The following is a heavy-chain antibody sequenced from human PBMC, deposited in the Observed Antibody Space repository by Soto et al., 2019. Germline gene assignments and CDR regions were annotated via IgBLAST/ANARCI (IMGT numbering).Heavy chain of an antibody. CDR1: GGSISNYD. J-gene: IGHJ3*02. Sequence: SETLSLTCTVSGGSISNYDWSWIRQPPGKGLEWIGFIYYTGSTNYIPSLKSRLTMSLHTSRNQFSLKLSSVTAADTAVYYCARLYGLDAFDIWGQGTMVTVSS. D-gene: IGHD4-17*01. CDR2: IYYTGST. CDR3: ARLYGLDAFDI. V-gene: IGHV4-59*01.